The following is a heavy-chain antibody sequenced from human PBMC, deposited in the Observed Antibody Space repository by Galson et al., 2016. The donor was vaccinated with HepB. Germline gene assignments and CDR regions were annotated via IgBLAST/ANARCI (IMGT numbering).Heavy chain of an antibody. CDR2: VKYDGSEK. J-gene: IGHJ4*02. V-gene: IGHV3-7*01. CDR3: VRDGSGGWHFDN. CDR1: GFVFSSYW. D-gene: IGHD6-19*01. Sequence: SLRLSCAASGFVFSSYWMSWVRQAPGKGLEWVANVKYDGSEKYYVDSVKGRFTISRDNAKNSMSLQMNSLSAEDTAVYYCVRDGSGGWHFDNWGQGTLITVSS.